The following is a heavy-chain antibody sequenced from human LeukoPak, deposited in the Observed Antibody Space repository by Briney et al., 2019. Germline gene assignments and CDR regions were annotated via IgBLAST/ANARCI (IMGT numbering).Heavy chain of an antibody. V-gene: IGHV3-74*01. CDR1: GFTFSSYW. D-gene: IGHD2-2*01. CDR2: INSDGSST. Sequence: GGSLRLSCAASGFTFSSYWMHWVRQAPGKGLVWVSRINSDGSSTSYADSVKGRLTISRDNAKNALYLQMNSLRAEDTAVYYCARRYCSSTSCYRYYYYMDVWGKGTTVTVSS. J-gene: IGHJ6*03. CDR3: ARRYCSSTSCYRYYYYMDV.